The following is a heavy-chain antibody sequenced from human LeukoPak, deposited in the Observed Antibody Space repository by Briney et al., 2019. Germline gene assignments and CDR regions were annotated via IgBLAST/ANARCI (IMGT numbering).Heavy chain of an antibody. Sequence: GASVKVTCKASGYTFTSYDINWVRQATGRGLEWMGWMNPNSGNTGYAQKFQGRVTITRNTSISTAYMELSSLRSEDTAVYYCARASWEGYCSSTSCCTFDPWGQGTLVTVSS. CDR3: ARASWEGYCSSTSCCTFDP. J-gene: IGHJ5*02. CDR2: MNPNSGNT. D-gene: IGHD2-2*02. CDR1: GYTFTSYD. V-gene: IGHV1-8*03.